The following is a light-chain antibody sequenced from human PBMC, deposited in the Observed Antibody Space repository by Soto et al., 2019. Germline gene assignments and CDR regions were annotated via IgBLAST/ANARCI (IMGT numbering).Light chain of an antibody. J-gene: IGKJ1*01. CDR1: QSISSN. CDR2: DAS. CDR3: QQRSNWWT. Sequence: EIVLTQSPATLSLSPGERATLSCRASQSISSNLAWYQQKLGQAPRLLIYDASNRATGIPARFSGSGSGTDFTLTISSLEPEDFAVYYCQQRSNWWTFGQGTKVEIK. V-gene: IGKV3-11*01.